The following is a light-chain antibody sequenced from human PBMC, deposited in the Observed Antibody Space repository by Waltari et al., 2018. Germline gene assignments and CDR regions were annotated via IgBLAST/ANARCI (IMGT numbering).Light chain of an antibody. CDR1: RSDIGGYNY. CDR2: DVR. CDR3: SSYTNTNSLAL. V-gene: IGLV2-14*03. Sequence: QSALTQPASVSGSPGQSITISCTGTRSDIGGYNYVSWYQQHAGKAPRLILYDVRQRPSGVSSRFSGSKSGNTASLTISGLQADDEADYYCSSYTNTNSLALFGAGTKVTVL. J-gene: IGLJ1*01.